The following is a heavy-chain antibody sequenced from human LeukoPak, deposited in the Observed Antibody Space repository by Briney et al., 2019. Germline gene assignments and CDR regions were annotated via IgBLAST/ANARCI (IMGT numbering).Heavy chain of an antibody. CDR2: ISWNSGSI. Sequence: PGRSLRLSCAASGFTFDDYAMHWVRQAPGKGLEWVSGISWNSGSIGYADSVKGRFTISRDNAKNTLYLQMNSLRAEDTAVYFCAKRGVVIRVFLVGFHKEAYYFDSWGQGALVTVSS. V-gene: IGHV3-9*01. CDR3: AKRGVVIRVFLVGFHKEAYYFDS. J-gene: IGHJ4*02. CDR1: GFTFDDYA. D-gene: IGHD3-10*01.